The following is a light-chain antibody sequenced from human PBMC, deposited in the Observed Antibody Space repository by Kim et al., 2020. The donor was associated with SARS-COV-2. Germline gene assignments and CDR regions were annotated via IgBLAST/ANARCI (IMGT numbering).Light chain of an antibody. V-gene: IGKV3-20*01. CDR3: HQYGSSPPCT. J-gene: IGKJ1*01. CDR2: GAS. CDR1: QSVNSSY. Sequence: IVLTQSPGTLSLSPGERATLSCRASQSVNSSYFAWYQQKPGQTPRLLIYGASRRATGIPDRFGGSGSGTDFTLTISRLEPEDFAVYFCHQYGSSPPCTFRQGTKVDIK.